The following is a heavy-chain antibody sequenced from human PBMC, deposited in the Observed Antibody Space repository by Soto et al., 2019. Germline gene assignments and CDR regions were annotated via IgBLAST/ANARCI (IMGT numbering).Heavy chain of an antibody. CDR1: GFTFTSYA. D-gene: IGHD6-19*01. J-gene: IGHJ3*02. CDR2: ISGSGGST. V-gene: IGHV3-23*01. CDR3: ATQRGYGSGWYVAFDI. Sequence: EVQLLESGGGLVPPGGSLRLSCAASGFTFTSYAMSWVRQAPGKGLEWVSLISGSGGSTYYADSVKGRFTISRDDSKNGVYLQMDSLKAEHTAVYYGATQRGYGSGWYVAFDIWGHGTMVTVSS.